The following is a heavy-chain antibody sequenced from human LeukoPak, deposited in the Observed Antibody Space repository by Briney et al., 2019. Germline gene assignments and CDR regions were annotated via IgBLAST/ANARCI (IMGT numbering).Heavy chain of an antibody. CDR2: IDWDDDK. J-gene: IGHJ4*02. Sequence: SGPALVKPTQTLTLTCTFSGFSLSTGGMRVYWIRQPPGKALEWLARIDWDDDKFYSTSLKTRLTISKDTSKNQVVLTMTNMDPVDTATYYCARTSPETYSGSSPFDYWGQGTLVTVSS. CDR3: ARTSPETYSGSSPFDY. D-gene: IGHD1-26*01. CDR1: GFSLSTGGMR. V-gene: IGHV2-70*04.